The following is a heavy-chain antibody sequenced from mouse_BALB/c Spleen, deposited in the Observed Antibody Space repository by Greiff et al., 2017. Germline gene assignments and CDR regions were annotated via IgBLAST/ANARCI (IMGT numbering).Heavy chain of an antibody. CDR1: GFSLTSYG. Sequence: VQLVESGPGLVAPSQSLSITCTVSGFSLTSYGVHWVRQPPGKGLEWLGVIWAGGSTNYNSALMSRLSISKDNSKSQVFLKMNSLQTDDTAMYYCARDKKLTATGFAYWGQGTLVTVSA. CDR3: ARDKKLTATGFAY. D-gene: IGHD1-2*01. CDR2: IWAGGST. V-gene: IGHV2-9*02. J-gene: IGHJ3*01.